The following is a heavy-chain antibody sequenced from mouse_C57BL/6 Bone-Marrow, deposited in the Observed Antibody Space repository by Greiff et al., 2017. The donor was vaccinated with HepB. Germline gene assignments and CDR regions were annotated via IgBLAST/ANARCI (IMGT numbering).Heavy chain of an antibody. CDR3: ARRDYYGSSLDWYFDV. CDR2: IDPSDSYT. J-gene: IGHJ1*03. Sequence: QVQLQQPGAELVMPGASVKLSCKASGYTFTSYWMHWVKQRPGQGLEWIGEIDPSDSYTNYNQKFKGKSTLTVDKSSSTAYMQLSSLTSEDSAVYYCARRDYYGSSLDWYFDVWGTGTTVTVSS. D-gene: IGHD1-1*01. CDR1: GYTFTSYW. V-gene: IGHV1-69*01.